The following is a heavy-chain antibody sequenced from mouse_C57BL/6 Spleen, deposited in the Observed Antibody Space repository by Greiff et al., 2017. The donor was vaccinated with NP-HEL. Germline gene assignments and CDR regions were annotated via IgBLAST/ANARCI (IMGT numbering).Heavy chain of an antibody. Sequence: EVQLVESGEGLVKPGGSLKLSCAASGFTFSSYAMSWVRQTPEKRLEWVAYISSGGDYIYYADTVKGRFTISRDNARNTLYLQMSSLKSEDTAMYYCTKTVVAGSYYWYFDVWGTGTTVTVSS. D-gene: IGHD1-1*01. CDR1: GFTFSSYA. CDR2: ISSGGDYI. J-gene: IGHJ1*03. V-gene: IGHV5-9-1*02. CDR3: TKTVVAGSYYWYFDV.